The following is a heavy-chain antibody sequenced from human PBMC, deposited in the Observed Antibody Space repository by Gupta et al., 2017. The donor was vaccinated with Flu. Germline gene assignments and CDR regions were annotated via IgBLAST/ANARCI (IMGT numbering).Heavy chain of an antibody. CDR3: AKDGPWTASCPYYCYYMDV. CDR1: GFTCGGYG. J-gene: IGHJ6*03. CDR2: IASDVSHK. D-gene: IGHD2-2*01. V-gene: IGHV3-30*18. Sequence: KLVESGGGVGQFGASLGHSCEASGFTCGGYGMNGVSQATGKGLGLVADIASDVSHKDYADSVRCLFTISRDYSKYTLSLEMYSPRVEDTSVYYCAKDGPWTASCPYYCYYMDVWVKGTTVTVSS.